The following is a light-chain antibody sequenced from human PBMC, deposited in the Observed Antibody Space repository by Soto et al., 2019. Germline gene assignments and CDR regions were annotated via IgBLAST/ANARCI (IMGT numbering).Light chain of an antibody. CDR3: TSYASRSALV. J-gene: IGLJ2*01. CDR2: EVS. CDR1: SSDIGGYNY. Sequence: QSVLTQPASVSGSPGQSITISCAGTSSDIGGYNYVSWYQHHPGKAPKLIIYEVSNRPSGVSTRFSGSKSGNTASLTFSGLQAEDEADYFCTSYASRSALVFGGGTKVTVL. V-gene: IGLV2-14*01.